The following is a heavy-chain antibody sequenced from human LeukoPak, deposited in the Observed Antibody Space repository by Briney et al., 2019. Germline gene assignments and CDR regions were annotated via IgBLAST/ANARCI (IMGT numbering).Heavy chain of an antibody. CDR2: IYYSGST. CDR1: GGSISSYY. Sequence: KASETLSLTCTVSGGSISSYYWSWIRQPPGKGLEWIGYIYYSGSTNYNPSLKSRVTISVDTSKNQFSLKLSSVTAADTAVYYCAREISPVTAYSSGWRLFDYWGQGTLVTVSS. V-gene: IGHV4-59*01. D-gene: IGHD6-19*01. J-gene: IGHJ4*02. CDR3: AREISPVTAYSSGWRLFDY.